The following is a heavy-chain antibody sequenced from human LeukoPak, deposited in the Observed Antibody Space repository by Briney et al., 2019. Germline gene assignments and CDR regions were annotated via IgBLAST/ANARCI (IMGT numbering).Heavy chain of an antibody. CDR3: ARGATDTTRWFDP. D-gene: IGHD1-7*01. CDR2: ISRTSESI. J-gene: IGHJ5*02. V-gene: IGHV3-21*01. CDR1: GFTFSSYW. Sequence: PGGSLRLSCAASGFTFSSYWMSWVRQAPGKGLEWVSFISRTSESIFYADSVKGRFTISRDNAKNSLYLQMNGLRAEDTAAYYCARGATDTTRWFDPWGQGTLVTVSS.